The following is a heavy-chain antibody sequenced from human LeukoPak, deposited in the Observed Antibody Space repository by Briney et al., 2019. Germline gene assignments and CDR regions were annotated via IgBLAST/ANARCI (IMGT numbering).Heavy chain of an antibody. Sequence: GGSLRLSCAASGFTFSNYAMNWVRQAPGRGLEWVSAISGSGGSTYYADSVKGRFTISRDNSKNALYLQMNSLRAEDTAVYYCAKDLAGSGSYSFDYWGQGTLVTVSS. V-gene: IGHV3-23*01. CDR3: AKDLAGSGSYSFDY. CDR2: ISGSGGST. CDR1: GFTFSNYA. D-gene: IGHD1-26*01. J-gene: IGHJ4*02.